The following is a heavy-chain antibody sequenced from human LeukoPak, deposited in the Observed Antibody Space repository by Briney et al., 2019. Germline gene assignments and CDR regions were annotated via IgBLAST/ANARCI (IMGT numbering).Heavy chain of an antibody. CDR2: IWYDGSNK. V-gene: IGHV3-33*01. CDR1: GFTFSSYG. J-gene: IGHJ4*02. Sequence: GGSLRLSCAASGFTFSSYGMHWVRQAPGKGLEWVAVIWYDGSNKYYADSVKGRFTISRDNSKDTLYLQMNSLRAEDTAVYYCAREPLYRGYFDYWGQGTLVTVSS. D-gene: IGHD3-16*01. CDR3: AREPLYRGYFDY.